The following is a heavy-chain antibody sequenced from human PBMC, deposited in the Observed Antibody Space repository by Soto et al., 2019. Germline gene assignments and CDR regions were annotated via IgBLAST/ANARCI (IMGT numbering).Heavy chain of an antibody. V-gene: IGHV3-21*01. J-gene: IGHJ5*02. Sequence: PGGSLRLSCAASGFTFSSYSMNWVRQAPGKGLEWVSSISSSSSYIYYADSVKGRFTISRDNAKNSLYLQMNSLRAEDTAVYYCARGASSGWNNWFDPWGQGTLVTVSS. D-gene: IGHD6-19*01. CDR3: ARGASSGWNNWFDP. CDR1: GFTFSSYS. CDR2: ISSSSSYI.